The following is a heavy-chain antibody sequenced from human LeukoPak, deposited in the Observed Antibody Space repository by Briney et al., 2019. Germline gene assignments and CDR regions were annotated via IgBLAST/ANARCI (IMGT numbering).Heavy chain of an antibody. Sequence: PGGSLRLSCAASGFTFSSYAMSWVRQAPGKGLEWVSAISGSGISTYYADSVKGRFTISRDNSKNTLYLQMNSLRAGDTAVYYCAKRAGRGVLAEFDYWGQGILVTVSS. D-gene: IGHD4/OR15-4a*01. CDR3: AKRAGRGVLAEFDY. J-gene: IGHJ4*02. V-gene: IGHV3-23*01. CDR1: GFTFSSYA. CDR2: ISGSGIST.